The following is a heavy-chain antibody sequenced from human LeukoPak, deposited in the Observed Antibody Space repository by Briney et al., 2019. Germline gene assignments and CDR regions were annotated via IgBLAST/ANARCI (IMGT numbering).Heavy chain of an antibody. CDR2: INHSGST. Sequence: SETLSLTCAVYGGSFSGYYWSWIRQPPGKGLEWIGEINHSGSTNYNPSLKSRVTISVDTSKNQFSLKLSSVTAADTAVYYCGGSSSNYYYMDVWGKGTTVTVSS. CDR3: GGSSSNYYYMDV. D-gene: IGHD6-6*01. CDR1: GGSFSGYY. J-gene: IGHJ6*03. V-gene: IGHV4-34*01.